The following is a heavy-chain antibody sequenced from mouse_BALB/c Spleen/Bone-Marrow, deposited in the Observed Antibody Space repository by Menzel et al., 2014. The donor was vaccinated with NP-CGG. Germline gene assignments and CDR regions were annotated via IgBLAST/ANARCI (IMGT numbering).Heavy chain of an antibody. J-gene: IGHJ4*01. CDR3: TRDQRYGNYIYAMDY. D-gene: IGHD2-10*02. CDR2: ISTGGSYT. CDR1: GFTFSSYT. Sequence: EVKVVESGGGLVKPGGSLRLSCAASGFTFSSYTMSWVRQTPEKGLEWVATISTGGSYTDYPDSVKGRFTISRDNAKNTLYLQMSSLKSEDTAMYYCTRDQRYGNYIYAMDYWGQGTSVTVSS. V-gene: IGHV5-6-4*01.